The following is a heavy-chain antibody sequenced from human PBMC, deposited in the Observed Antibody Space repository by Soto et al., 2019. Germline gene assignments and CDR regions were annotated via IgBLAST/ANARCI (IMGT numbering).Heavy chain of an antibody. Sequence: GESLKISCKGSGYSFTSYWISWVRQMPGKGLEWKGRIDPSDSYTNYSPSFQGNVTISADKSISTTYLQWSSLKASDTAMYYCARQGGYSGYDYGLDYWGQGTLVTVSS. CDR2: IDPSDSYT. CDR1: GYSFTSYW. D-gene: IGHD5-12*01. CDR3: ARQGGYSGYDYGLDY. J-gene: IGHJ4*02. V-gene: IGHV5-10-1*01.